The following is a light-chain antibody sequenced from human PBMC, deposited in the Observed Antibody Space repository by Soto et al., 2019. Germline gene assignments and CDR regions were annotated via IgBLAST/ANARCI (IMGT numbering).Light chain of an antibody. CDR3: SSYTTNTTVVV. V-gene: IGLV2-14*01. J-gene: IGLJ2*01. Sequence: QSVLAQPASVSGSPGQSITISCSGSSTDVGGYNYVSWYQQLPDEAPKLLIYEVTNRPSGVSSRLSGSRSGNTASLTISGLQAEDEADYFCSSYTTNTTVVVFGGGTKVTVL. CDR2: EVT. CDR1: STDVGGYNY.